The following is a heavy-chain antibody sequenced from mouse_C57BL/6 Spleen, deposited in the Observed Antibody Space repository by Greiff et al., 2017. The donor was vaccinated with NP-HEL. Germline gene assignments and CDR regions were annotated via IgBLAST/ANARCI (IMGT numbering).Heavy chain of an antibody. D-gene: IGHD1-1*01. CDR2: IYPSDSET. J-gene: IGHJ2*01. V-gene: IGHV1-61*01. CDR3: ARSTYYYGSSFDY. Sequence: QVQLQQPGAELVRPGSSVKLSCKASGYTFTSYWMDWVKQRPGQGLEWIGNIYPSDSETHYNQKFKDKATLTVDKSSSTAYMQLSSLTSEDSAVYYCARSTYYYGSSFDYWGQGTTLTVSS. CDR1: GYTFTSYW.